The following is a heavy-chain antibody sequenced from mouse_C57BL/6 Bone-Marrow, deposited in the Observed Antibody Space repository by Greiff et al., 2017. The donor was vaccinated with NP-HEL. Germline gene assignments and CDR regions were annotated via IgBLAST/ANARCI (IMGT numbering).Heavy chain of an antibody. J-gene: IGHJ2*01. CDR3: ARHYYSNYFDY. D-gene: IGHD2-5*01. CDR1: GFTFSSYG. Sequence: EVMLVESGGDLVKPGGSLKLSCAASGFTFSSYGMSWVRQTPDKRLEWVATISSGGSYTYYPDSVKGRFTISRHNAKNTLYLQMSSLKSEDTAMYYCARHYYSNYFDYWGQGTTLTVSS. CDR2: ISSGGSYT. V-gene: IGHV5-6*01.